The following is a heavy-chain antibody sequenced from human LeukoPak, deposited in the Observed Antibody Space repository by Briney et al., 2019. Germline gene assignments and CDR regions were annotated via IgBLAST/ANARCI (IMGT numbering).Heavy chain of an antibody. V-gene: IGHV4-30-4*01. J-gene: IGHJ4*02. CDR3: ARDRFIYGDYGSHHFDY. CDR2: IYSSGRT. Sequence: SETLSLTCTVSGGSISSGDYYWSWIRQPPGRGLEWIGYIYSSGRTYYNPSLKSRIAMSVDTSKNQFSLKLNSVTAADTAVYFCARDRFIYGDYGSHHFDYWGQGTLVTVSS. D-gene: IGHD4-17*01. CDR1: GGSISSGDYY.